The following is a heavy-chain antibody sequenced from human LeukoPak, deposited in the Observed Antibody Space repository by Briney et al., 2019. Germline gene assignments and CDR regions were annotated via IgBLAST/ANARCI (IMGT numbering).Heavy chain of an antibody. V-gene: IGHV4-59*01. CDR3: ARSSSSWDSDY. CDR2: IYYSGST. Sequence: PSETLSLTCTVSGGSISTYYWNWIRQPPGKGLEWIGYIYYSGSTNYNPSLKSRVTISVDTSKNQFSLKLSSVTAADTAVYYCARSSSSWDSDYWGQGTLVTVSS. D-gene: IGHD6-13*01. J-gene: IGHJ4*02. CDR1: GGSISTYY.